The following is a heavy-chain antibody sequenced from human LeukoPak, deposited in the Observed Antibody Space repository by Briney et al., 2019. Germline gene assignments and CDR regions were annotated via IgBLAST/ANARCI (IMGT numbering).Heavy chain of an antibody. Sequence: GGSLRLSCAASGFTFSSHAMSWVRQAPGKGLEWVAAISRSGGNTYYGYSLKGRFTISRDSSKNTLHLQMDSLRAEDTAVYYCAKDWPVSGDHYSPFDYWGQGTLVTVSS. CDR2: ISRSGGNT. V-gene: IGHV3-23*01. D-gene: IGHD4-11*01. J-gene: IGHJ4*02. CDR1: GFTFSSHA. CDR3: AKDWPVSGDHYSPFDY.